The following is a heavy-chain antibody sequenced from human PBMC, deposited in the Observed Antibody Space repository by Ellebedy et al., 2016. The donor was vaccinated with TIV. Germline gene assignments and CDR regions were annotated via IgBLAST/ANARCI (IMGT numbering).Heavy chain of an antibody. Sequence: AASVKVSCKASGYTFTSYGISWVRQAPGQGLAWMGWINPYNGITTYAQKYQGIVTMTTDSSTRTSYMELSSLTSDDTAIYYCARHLESRWLIHGGDYWGQGSLVTVSS. V-gene: IGHV1-18*04. CDR1: GYTFTSYG. CDR3: ARHLESRWLIHGGDY. D-gene: IGHD3-16*01. CDR2: INPYNGIT. J-gene: IGHJ4*02.